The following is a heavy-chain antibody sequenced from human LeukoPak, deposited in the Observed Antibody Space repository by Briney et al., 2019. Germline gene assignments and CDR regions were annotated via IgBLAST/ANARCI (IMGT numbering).Heavy chain of an antibody. J-gene: IGHJ6*03. CDR3: AVESLRGIYYYYMDV. CDR2: IRYDGSNK. Sequence: GGSLRLSCAASGFTFSSYGMHWVRQAPGKGLEWVAFIRYDGSNKYYADSVKGRFTISRDNSKNTLYLQMNSLRAEDTAVYYCAVESLRGIYYYYMDVWGKGTTVTISS. CDR1: GFTFSSYG. V-gene: IGHV3-30*02. D-gene: IGHD3-16*01.